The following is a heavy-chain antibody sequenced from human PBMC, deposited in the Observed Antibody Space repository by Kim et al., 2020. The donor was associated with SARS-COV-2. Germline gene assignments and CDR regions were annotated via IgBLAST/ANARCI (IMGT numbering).Heavy chain of an antibody. CDR3: AKEAAAAARECYIWFDP. J-gene: IGHJ5*02. CDR2: ISGSGGST. V-gene: IGHV3-23*01. Sequence: GGSLILSCSASGFTFSSYAMSWVRQAPGKGLEWVSAISGSGGSTYYADSVKGPFTISIDNSKNTLYLQMNSLRAEDTAVYYWAKEAAAAARECYIWFDPWGQGTLGTVFS. CDR1: GFTFSSYA. D-gene: IGHD6-13*01.